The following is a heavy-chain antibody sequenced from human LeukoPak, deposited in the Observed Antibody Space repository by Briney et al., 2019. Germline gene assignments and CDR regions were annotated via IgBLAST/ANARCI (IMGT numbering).Heavy chain of an antibody. J-gene: IGHJ3*02. D-gene: IGHD5-12*01. CDR1: GGSISSYY. CDR3: ARQVARAGQCDAFDI. V-gene: IGHV4-59*06. Sequence: SETLSLTCTVSGGSISSYYWSWIRQHPGKGLEWIGYIYYSGSTYYNPSLKSRVTISVDTSKNQFSLKLSSVTAADTAVYYCARQVARAGQCDAFDIWGQGTMVTVSS. CDR2: IYYSGST.